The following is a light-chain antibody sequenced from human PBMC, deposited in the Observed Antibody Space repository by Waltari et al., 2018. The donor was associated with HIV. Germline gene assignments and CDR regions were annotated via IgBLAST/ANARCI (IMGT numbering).Light chain of an antibody. CDR1: QSISSW. CDR2: KSS. J-gene: IGKJ1*01. V-gene: IGKV1-5*03. CDR3: QQNNTSPWT. Sequence: DIQMTQSPSTLSASLGDRVTITCRPTQSISSWLAWYQHKPGKAPNLLIYKSSSLESGVPSRFSGSGSGTEVNLTSSSLQPDDFATYDGQQNNTSPWTFGQGTKVEVK.